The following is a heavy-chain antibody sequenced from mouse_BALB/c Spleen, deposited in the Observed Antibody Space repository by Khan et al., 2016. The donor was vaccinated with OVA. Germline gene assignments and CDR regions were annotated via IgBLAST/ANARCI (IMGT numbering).Heavy chain of an antibody. J-gene: IGHJ4*01. CDR2: IWSDGST. CDR1: GFSLTNYG. CDR3: ARHPYYHKNSMDY. D-gene: IGHD2-10*01. V-gene: IGHV2-6-1*01. Sequence: VQLQESGPGLVAPSQSLSITCTISGFSLTNYGVHWVRQPPGKGLEWLVVIWSDGSTTYNSALKSRLTVDKDNSKSKVFLKMNSFQTDDTAMYFCARHPYYHKNSMDYWGQGTSVTVSS.